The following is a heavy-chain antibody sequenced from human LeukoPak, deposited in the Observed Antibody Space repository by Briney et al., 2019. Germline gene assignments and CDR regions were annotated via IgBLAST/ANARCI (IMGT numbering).Heavy chain of an antibody. D-gene: IGHD3-3*01. V-gene: IGHV4-61*05. CDR2: IYYSGST. J-gene: IGHJ6*02. Sequence: PSETLSLTCTVSGGSISSSSYYWGWIRQPPGKGLEWIGYIYYSGSTNYNPSLKSRVTISVDTSKNQFSLKLSSVTAADTAVYYCARSTQYYDFWSGYPDYYYYYGMDVWGQGTTVTVSS. CDR1: GGSISSSSYY. CDR3: ARSTQYYDFWSGYPDYYYYYGMDV.